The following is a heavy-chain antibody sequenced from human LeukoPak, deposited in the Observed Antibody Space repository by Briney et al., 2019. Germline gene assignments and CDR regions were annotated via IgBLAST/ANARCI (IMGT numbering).Heavy chain of an antibody. D-gene: IGHD5-12*01. V-gene: IGHV1-2*02. Sequence: APVKVSCKASGYTFTGYYMHWVRQAPGQGLEWMGWINPNSGGTNYAQKFQGRVTMTRDTSISTAYMELSRLRSDDTAVYYCARDIVATILPTYDYWGQGTLVTVSS. CDR3: ARDIVATILPTYDY. CDR2: INPNSGGT. J-gene: IGHJ4*02. CDR1: GYTFTGYY.